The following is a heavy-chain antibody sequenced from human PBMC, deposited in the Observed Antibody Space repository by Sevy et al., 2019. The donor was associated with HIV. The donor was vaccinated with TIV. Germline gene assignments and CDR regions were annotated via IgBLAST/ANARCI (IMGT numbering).Heavy chain of an antibody. CDR2: VRSEGDGDIA. J-gene: IGHJ4*02. CDR1: GFTFSDAW. V-gene: IGHV3-15*01. CDR3: TTEGAD. Sequence: GGSLRLSCAASGFTFSDAWVSWVRQAPGKGLEWVGRVRSEGDGDIAEYAAPLKGRFTISRDDSKNMVYVQMNSLKTEDTGIYYCTTEGADWGQGTLVSVSS.